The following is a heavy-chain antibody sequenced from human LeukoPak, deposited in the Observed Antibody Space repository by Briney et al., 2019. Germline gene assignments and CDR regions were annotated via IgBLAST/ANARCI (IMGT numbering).Heavy chain of an antibody. CDR3: AREGGGSGWYRSNWFDP. D-gene: IGHD6-19*01. J-gene: IGHJ5*02. V-gene: IGHV3-30*04. CDR2: ISYDGSNK. CDR1: GFTFSSYA. Sequence: GRSLRLSCAASGFTFSSYAMHWVRQAPGKGLEWVAVISYDGSNKYYADSVKGRFTISRDNSKNTRYLQMNSLRAEDTAVYYCAREGGGSGWYRSNWFDPWGQGTLVTVSS.